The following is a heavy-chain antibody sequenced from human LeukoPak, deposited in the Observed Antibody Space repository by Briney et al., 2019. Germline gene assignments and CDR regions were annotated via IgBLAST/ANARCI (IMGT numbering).Heavy chain of an antibody. CDR2: ISGSGGST. J-gene: IGHJ5*02. V-gene: IGHV3-23*01. Sequence: GGSLRLSCAASGFTFSSYAMSWVRQAPGKGLEWVSAISGSGGSTYYADPVKGRFTISRDNSKNTLYLQMNSLRAEDTAVYYCAKDRNPLYYDFWSGYKTWFDPWGQGTLVTVSS. CDR1: GFTFSSYA. CDR3: AKDRNPLYYDFWSGYKTWFDP. D-gene: IGHD3-3*01.